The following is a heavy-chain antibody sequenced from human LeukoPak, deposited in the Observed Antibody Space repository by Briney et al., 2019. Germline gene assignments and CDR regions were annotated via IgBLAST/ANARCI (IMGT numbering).Heavy chain of an antibody. Sequence: GGSLRLSCAASGFTFSSYSMNWVRQAPGKGLEWGSYISRRRDTSYYAVSVKGRFTISRDNAQNSLYLQMNSLRDEDTAVYYCARVFGSDDPLNYWGEGTLVTVPS. J-gene: IGHJ4*02. CDR3: ARVFGSDDPLNY. CDR1: GFTFSSYS. V-gene: IGHV3-48*02. CDR2: ISRRRDTS. D-gene: IGHD3-10*02.